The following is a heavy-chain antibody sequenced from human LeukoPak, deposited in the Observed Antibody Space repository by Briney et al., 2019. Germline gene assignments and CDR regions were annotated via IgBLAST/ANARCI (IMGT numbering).Heavy chain of an antibody. D-gene: IGHD2/OR15-2a*01. CDR1: GFTFSSYA. CDR2: ISSSSSYI. J-gene: IGHJ4*02. Sequence: GGSLRLSCAASGFTFSSYAMSWVRQAPGKGLEWVSSISSSSSYIYYADSVKGRFTISRDNAKNSLYLQMNSLRAEDTAVYYCATFENIEGYFDYWGQGTLVTVSS. CDR3: ATFENIEGYFDY. V-gene: IGHV3-21*01.